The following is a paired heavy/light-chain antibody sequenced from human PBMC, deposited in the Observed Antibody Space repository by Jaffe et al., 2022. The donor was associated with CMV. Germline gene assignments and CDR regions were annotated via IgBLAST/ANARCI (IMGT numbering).Light chain of an antibody. J-gene: IGKJ1*01. CDR1: QSISSY. V-gene: IGKV1-39*01. Sequence: DIQMTQSPSSLSASVGDRVTITCRASQSISSYLNWYQQKPGKAPKLLIYAASSLQSGVPSRFSGSGSGTDFTLTISSLQPEDFATYYCQQSYSTPPETFGQGTKVEIK. CDR3: QQSYSTPPET. CDR2: AAS.
Heavy chain of an antibody. J-gene: IGHJ3*02. CDR2: IIPILGIA. CDR1: GGTFSSYA. Sequence: QVQLVQSGAEVKKPGSSVKVSCKASGGTFSSYAISWVRQAPGQGLEWMGRIIPILGIANYAQKFQGRVTITADKSTSTAYMELSSLRSEDTAVYYCARIYDYVWGMESVPDAFDIWGQGTMVTVSS. V-gene: IGHV1-69*09. D-gene: IGHD3-16*01. CDR3: ARIYDYVWGMESVPDAFDI.